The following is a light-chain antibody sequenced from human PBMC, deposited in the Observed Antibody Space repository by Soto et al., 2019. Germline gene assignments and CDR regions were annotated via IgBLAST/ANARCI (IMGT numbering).Light chain of an antibody. J-gene: IGKJ1*01. CDR3: QQANRCPQT. Sequence: DIQMTQSPSSVSASAGDRVSITCRALQGISSWLAWYQQKRGKAPKLLIYAASSLQSGDPSRFSGSGSRTDFTLTISSLQPEEFATYHCQQANRCPQTFDQGAKGDIK. CDR2: AAS. V-gene: IGKV1-12*01. CDR1: QGISSW.